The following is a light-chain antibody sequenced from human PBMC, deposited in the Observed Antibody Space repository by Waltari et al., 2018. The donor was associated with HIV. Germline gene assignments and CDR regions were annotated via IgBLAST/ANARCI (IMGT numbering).Light chain of an antibody. Sequence: LTQPASVSGSPGQAVNISCTGTSSDVGGYKYVSWYQQHPGKVPKFLIFQINNRASGVSSRFSGSKAGNTATLTISGLQAEDEADYYCSSFTSDATVLFGGGTKLTV. J-gene: IGLJ2*01. CDR2: QIN. CDR1: SSDVGGYKY. CDR3: SSFTSDATVL. V-gene: IGLV2-14*03.